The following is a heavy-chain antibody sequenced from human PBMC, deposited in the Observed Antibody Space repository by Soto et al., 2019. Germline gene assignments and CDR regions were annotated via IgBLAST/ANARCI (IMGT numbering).Heavy chain of an antibody. CDR3: AREVLWLGEHYYYYYMDV. CDR2: ISSNGGST. V-gene: IGHV3-64*01. D-gene: IGHD3-10*01. CDR1: GFTFSSYA. Sequence: EVQLVESGGGLVQPGVSLRLSCAASGFTFSSYAMHWVRQAPGKGLEYVSAISSNGGSTYYANSVKGRFTISRDNSKNTLYLQMGSLRAQDMAVYYCAREVLWLGEHYYYYYMDVWGKGTTVTVSS. J-gene: IGHJ6*03.